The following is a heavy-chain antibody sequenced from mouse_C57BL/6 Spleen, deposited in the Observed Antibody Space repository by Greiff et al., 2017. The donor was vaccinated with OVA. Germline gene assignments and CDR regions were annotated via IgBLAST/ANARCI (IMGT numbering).Heavy chain of an antibody. D-gene: IGHD1-1*01. Sequence: QVQLQQPGAELVRPGSSVKLSCKASGYTFTSYWMHWVKQRPIQGLEWIGNIDPSDSETHYNQKFKYKATLTVDKSSSTAYMQLSSLTSEDSAVYDCARDYGSSYEDWFAYWGQGTLVTVSA. CDR2: IDPSDSET. V-gene: IGHV1-52*01. J-gene: IGHJ3*01. CDR1: GYTFTSYW. CDR3: ARDYGSSYEDWFAY.